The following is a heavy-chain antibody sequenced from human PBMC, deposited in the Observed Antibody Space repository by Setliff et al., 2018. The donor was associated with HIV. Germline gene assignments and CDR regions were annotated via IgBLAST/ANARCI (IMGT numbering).Heavy chain of an antibody. Sequence: ASVKVSCKASGYTFTGDYINWVRQAPGQGLEWMGWINPNSGGTNYAQKFQGRVTMTRDTSISTAYMELSRLRSDDAAVYYCARDRYHYGSSGYVRYFDYLGQGTLVTVSS. D-gene: IGHD3-22*01. CDR3: ARDRYHYGSSGYVRYFDY. CDR2: INPNSGGT. V-gene: IGHV1-2*02. J-gene: IGHJ4*02. CDR1: GYTFTGDY.